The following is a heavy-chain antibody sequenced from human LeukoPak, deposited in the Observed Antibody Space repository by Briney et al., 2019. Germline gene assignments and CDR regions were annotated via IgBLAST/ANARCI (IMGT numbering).Heavy chain of an antibody. V-gene: IGHV4-34*01. CDR2: INHSGST. Sequence: SETLSLTCAVYGGSFSGYYWSWLRQPPGKGLEWIGEINHSGSTNYNPSLKIRFTISVDTSKNHFSLKLSSVTAADTAVYYCAREGRWLQFYYFDYWGQGTLVTVSS. J-gene: IGHJ4*02. CDR1: GGSFSGYY. D-gene: IGHD5-24*01. CDR3: AREGRWLQFYYFDY.